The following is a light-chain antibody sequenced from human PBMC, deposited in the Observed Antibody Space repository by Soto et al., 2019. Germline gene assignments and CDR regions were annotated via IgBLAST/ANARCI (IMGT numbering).Light chain of an antibody. CDR3: SSYAGSNNHV. V-gene: IGLV2-8*01. J-gene: IGLJ1*01. CDR1: SSDVGGYNY. Sequence: QSALTQPPSASGSPGQSVTISCTGTSSDVGGYNYVSWYQQHPGKAPKLMIYEVSKRPSGVPDRFSGSKSRNTASLTVSGHQAEDEADYYCSSYAGSNNHVFGTGSKVIVL. CDR2: EVS.